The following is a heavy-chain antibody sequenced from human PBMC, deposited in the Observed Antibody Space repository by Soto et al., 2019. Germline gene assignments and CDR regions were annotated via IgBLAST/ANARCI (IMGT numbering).Heavy chain of an antibody. V-gene: IGHV3-33*01. Sequence: QVQLVESGGGVVQPGRSLRLSCAASGFTFSSYGMHWVRQAPGKGLEWVAVIWYDGSNKYYADSVKGRFTISRDNSKNTLYRQMNSLRAEDTAVYYCARGGGSYSSDYWGQGNLVTVSS. D-gene: IGHD1-26*01. CDR2: IWYDGSNK. CDR3: ARGGGSYSSDY. J-gene: IGHJ4*02. CDR1: GFTFSSYG.